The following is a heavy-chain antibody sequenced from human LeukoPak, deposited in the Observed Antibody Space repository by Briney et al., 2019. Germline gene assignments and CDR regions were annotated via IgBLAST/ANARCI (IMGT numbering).Heavy chain of an antibody. CDR3: VKDSDSSGTYYYYMDV. Sequence: GGSLRLSCAASGFTFSSYAMSWVRQAPGKGLEWVSAISGSGGSTYYADSVKGRFTISRDNSKNTLYLQMTSLRTEDTAVYYCVKDSDSSGTYYYYMDVWGIGTTVTVSS. CDR2: ISGSGGST. D-gene: IGHD5-18*01. CDR1: GFTFSSYA. V-gene: IGHV3-23*01. J-gene: IGHJ6*03.